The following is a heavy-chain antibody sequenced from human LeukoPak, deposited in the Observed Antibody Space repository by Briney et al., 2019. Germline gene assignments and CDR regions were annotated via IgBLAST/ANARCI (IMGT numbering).Heavy chain of an antibody. CDR2: VSGDGQRT. CDR3: AKEQDNLLLLSHFDS. CDR1: GFTFNNYA. J-gene: IGHJ4*02. V-gene: IGHV3-23*01. Sequence: PGGSLRLSCAASGFTFNNYAMNWVRQAPGKGLQWVSAVSGDGQRTFYADSVKGRFTIFRDNSMNTLSLRMNSLRVEDTAVYYCAKEQDNLLLLSHFDSWGQGILVVVSA. D-gene: IGHD1-14*01.